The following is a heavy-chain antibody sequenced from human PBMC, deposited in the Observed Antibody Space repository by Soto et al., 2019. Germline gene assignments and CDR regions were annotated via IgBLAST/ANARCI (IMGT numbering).Heavy chain of an antibody. J-gene: IGHJ4*02. CDR2: IKEDGSEK. D-gene: IGHD3-16*01. CDR3: VRVGRLGGY. CDR1: GFTFSTYW. V-gene: IGHV3-7*03. Sequence: EVQLVESGGGLVQPGGSLRLSCTASGFTFSTYWMSWVRQAPGKGLGWVANIKEDGSEKYYVDSVKGRFFISRDNARSSLYLQMNSLRSEDTAVYYCVRVGRLGGYWGQGTQVTVSS.